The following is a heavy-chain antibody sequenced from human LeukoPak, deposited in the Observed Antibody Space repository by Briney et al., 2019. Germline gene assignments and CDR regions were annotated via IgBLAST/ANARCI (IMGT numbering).Heavy chain of an antibody. CDR2: IYYSGST. Sequence: KPSETLSLTCTVPGGSISSSSYYWGWIRQPPGKGLEWIGSIYYSGSTYYNPSLKSRVTISVDTSKNQFSLKLSSVTAADTAVYYCARRLELQFDPWGQGTLVTVSS. CDR1: GGSISSSSYY. V-gene: IGHV4-39*01. D-gene: IGHD1-7*01. CDR3: ARRLELQFDP. J-gene: IGHJ5*02.